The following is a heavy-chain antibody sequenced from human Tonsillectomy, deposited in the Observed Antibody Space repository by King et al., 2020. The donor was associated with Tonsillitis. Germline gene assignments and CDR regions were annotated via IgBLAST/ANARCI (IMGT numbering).Heavy chain of an antibody. CDR2: MNPNRGNT. Sequence: VQLVESGAEVKKPGASVKVSCKASGYTFTSYDINWVRQATGQGLEWMGWMNPNRGNTGYAQKFQGRVTMTRNTSISTAYMELSSLRSDDTAVYSCARAHSIVAALYGMDVWGQGTTVTVSS. V-gene: IGHV1-8*01. D-gene: IGHD6-13*01. CDR3: ARAHSIVAALYGMDV. CDR1: GYTFTSYD. J-gene: IGHJ6*02.